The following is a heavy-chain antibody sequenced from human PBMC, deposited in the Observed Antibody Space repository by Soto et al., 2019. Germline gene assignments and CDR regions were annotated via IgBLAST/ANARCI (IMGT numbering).Heavy chain of an antibody. CDR1: GGTFSSYA. V-gene: IGHV1-69*13. D-gene: IGHD6-19*01. Sequence: SVKVSCKASGGTFSSYAISWVRQAPGQGLEWMGGIIPIFGTTNYAQKFQGRVTITADESTSTAYMELSSLRSEDTAVYYCAREAVAGIFWFDPWGQGTLVTVSS. CDR2: IIPIFGTT. CDR3: AREAVAGIFWFDP. J-gene: IGHJ5*02.